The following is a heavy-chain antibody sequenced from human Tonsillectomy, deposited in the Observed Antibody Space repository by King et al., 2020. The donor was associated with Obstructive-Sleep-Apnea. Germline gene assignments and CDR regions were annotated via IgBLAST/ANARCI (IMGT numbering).Heavy chain of an antibody. V-gene: IGHV4-39*07. J-gene: IGHJ4*02. D-gene: IGHD3-16*01. Sequence: QLQESGPGLVKPSETLSLTCTVSGVSIRSSSYYWGWIRQPPGKGLEWIGSIYYIGNTYYNPSLKSRVTISVDTSKNQFSLNLSSVTAADTAVYYCARGWGSFDYWGQGTLVTVSS. CDR1: GVSIRSSSYY. CDR2: IYYIGNT. CDR3: ARGWGSFDY.